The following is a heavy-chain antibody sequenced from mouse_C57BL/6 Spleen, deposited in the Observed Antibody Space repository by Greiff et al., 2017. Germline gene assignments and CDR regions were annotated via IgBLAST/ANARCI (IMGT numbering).Heavy chain of an antibody. J-gene: IGHJ1*03. CDR2: LYPGDGDT. V-gene: IGHV1-80*01. CDR3: ARHSHV. Sequence: QVQLQQSGAELVKPGASVKISCKASGYAFSSYWMTWVKQRPGKGLEWIGQLYPGDGDTNYNGKFKGKATLTADKSYSTAYMQLSCLTSEDSAVYFCARHSHVWGTGTTVTVSS. CDR1: GYAFSSYW.